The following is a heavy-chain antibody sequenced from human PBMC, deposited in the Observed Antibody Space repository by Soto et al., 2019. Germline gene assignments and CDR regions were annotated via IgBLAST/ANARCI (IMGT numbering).Heavy chain of an antibody. CDR1: GFTFSSYG. Sequence: QVQLVESGGGVVQPGRSLRLSCAASGFTFSSYGMHWVRQAPGKGLGWVAVISYAGSNKYYADSVQGRFTISRDNSKNTLYLQMNSLRAEDTAVYYCAKDKGIVGATPHYWGQGTLVTVSS. D-gene: IGHD1-26*01. CDR2: ISYAGSNK. V-gene: IGHV3-30*18. CDR3: AKDKGIVGATPHY. J-gene: IGHJ4*02.